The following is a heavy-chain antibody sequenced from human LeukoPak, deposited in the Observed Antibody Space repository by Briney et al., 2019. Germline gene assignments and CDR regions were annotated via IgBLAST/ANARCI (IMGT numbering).Heavy chain of an antibody. J-gene: IGHJ4*02. V-gene: IGHV3-9*01. CDR2: MSWNRGSI. D-gene: IGHD1-26*01. CDR1: GFTFDDYA. CDR3: ARSRATWGSFDY. Sequence: GGPLRLPDAATGFTFDDYAMHWVREAPGKGLEGDSGMSWNRGSIGYADCVKGRFTISRDNAKNSLYLQMNSLRAEGTALYYCARSRATWGSFDYWGEGTLVTVSS.